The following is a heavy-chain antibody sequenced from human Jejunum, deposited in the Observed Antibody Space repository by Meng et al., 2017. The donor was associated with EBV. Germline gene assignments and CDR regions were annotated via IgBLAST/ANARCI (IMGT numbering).Heavy chain of an antibody. CDR3: THYIWGTHPDGVY. D-gene: IGHD3-16*01. J-gene: IGHJ4*01. Sequence: QGQLQESAHGLGQPPGPLSRTWAVSGGSIRRNNWWSWVRQPPGKELEWIGEIHHSGSTNYNPSLKSRVTMSVDKSKNDFSLKLSSVTAAETAVYYCTHYIWGTHPDGVYWGHGTLVTVSS. V-gene: IGHV4-4*03. CDR1: GGSIRRNNW. CDR2: IHHSGST.